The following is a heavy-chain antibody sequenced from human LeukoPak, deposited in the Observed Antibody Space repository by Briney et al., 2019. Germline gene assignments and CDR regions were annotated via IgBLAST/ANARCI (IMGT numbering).Heavy chain of an antibody. J-gene: IGHJ4*02. CDR3: ARVSPNTVTTLQYFDY. Sequence: GGSLRLSCAVSGFTFSDYYMSWIRQAPGKGLEWISYITSSGNIIYYADSVKGRFTISRDNAKNSLYLQMNSLRAEDTAVYYCARVSPNTVTTLQYFDYWGQGTLVTVSS. D-gene: IGHD4-17*01. CDR2: ITSSGNII. V-gene: IGHV3-11*04. CDR1: GFTFSDYY.